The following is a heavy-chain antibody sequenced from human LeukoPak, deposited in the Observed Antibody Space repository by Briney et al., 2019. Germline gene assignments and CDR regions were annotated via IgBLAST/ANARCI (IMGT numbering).Heavy chain of an antibody. V-gene: IGHV3-23*01. CDR1: GFTFSSYA. CDR3: AKDLSAFDH. Sequence: PGGSLRLSCAASGFTFSSYAMSWVRQAPGKGLEWVSAITASGGSTYYADSVKGRFTISRDNSKNTLYLQMNSLRAGDTAVYYCAKDLSAFDHWGQGTLVTVSS. J-gene: IGHJ4*02. CDR2: ITASGGST.